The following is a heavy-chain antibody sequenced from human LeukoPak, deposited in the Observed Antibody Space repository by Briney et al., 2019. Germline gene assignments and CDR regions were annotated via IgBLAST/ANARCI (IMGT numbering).Heavy chain of an antibody. Sequence: SETLSLTCAVSGYSISSGYYWGWIRQPPGKGGEWIGSIYHSGSTYYKPSLKRRVTISVDTSKNKFSLKVSSVPAADTAVYYCARHKTRYCSGGSCYPDAFDIWGQGTMVTVSS. V-gene: IGHV4-38-2*01. J-gene: IGHJ3*02. D-gene: IGHD2-15*01. CDR1: GYSISSGYY. CDR2: IYHSGST. CDR3: ARHKTRYCSGGSCYPDAFDI.